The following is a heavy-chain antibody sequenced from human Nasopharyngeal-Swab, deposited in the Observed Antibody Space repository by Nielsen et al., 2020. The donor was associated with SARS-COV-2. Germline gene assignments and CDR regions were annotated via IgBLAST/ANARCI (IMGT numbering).Heavy chain of an antibody. CDR3: ARDLGYGDYGGGFDY. CDR2: INPSGGRT. V-gene: IGHV1-46*01. Sequence: WVRQAPGQGPEWMGIINPSGGRTSYAQKFQGRVTMTRDTSTSTVCMELSSLRSEDTAVYYCARDLGYGDYGGGFDYWGQGTLVTVSS. D-gene: IGHD4-17*01. J-gene: IGHJ4*02.